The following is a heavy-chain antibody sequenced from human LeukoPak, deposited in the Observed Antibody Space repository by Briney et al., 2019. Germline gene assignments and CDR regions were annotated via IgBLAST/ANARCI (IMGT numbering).Heavy chain of an antibody. V-gene: IGHV3-21*01. CDR1: GFTFSSYS. CDR3: AGDVPLRLRNDAFDI. Sequence: PGGSLRLSCAASGFTFSSYSMNWVRQAPGKGLEWVSSISSSSSYIYYADSVKGRFTISRDNAKNSLYLQMNSLRAEDTAVYYCAGDVPLRLRNDAFDIWGQGTMVTVSS. CDR2: ISSSSSYI. D-gene: IGHD3-16*01. J-gene: IGHJ3*02.